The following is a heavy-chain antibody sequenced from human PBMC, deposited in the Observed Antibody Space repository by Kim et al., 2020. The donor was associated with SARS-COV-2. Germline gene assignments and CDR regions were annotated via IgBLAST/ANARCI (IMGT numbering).Heavy chain of an antibody. D-gene: IGHD4-17*01. Sequence: GGSLRLSCAASGFTFSSYGMHWVRQAPGKGLEWVAVISYDGSNKYYADSVKGRFTISRDNSKNTLYLQMNSLRAEDTAVYYCARDDYGDYELPPIYYGM. J-gene: IGHJ6*01. V-gene: IGHV3-33*05. CDR1: GFTFSSYG. CDR2: ISYDGSNK. CDR3: ARDDYGDYELPPIYYGM.